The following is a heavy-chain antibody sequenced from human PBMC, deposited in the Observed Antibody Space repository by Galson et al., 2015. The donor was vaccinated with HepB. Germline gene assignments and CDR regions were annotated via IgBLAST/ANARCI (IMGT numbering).Heavy chain of an antibody. D-gene: IGHD2-2*03. Sequence: SLRLSCAASGFTFSSYGMHWVRQAPGKGLEWVAVIWYDGSNKYYADSVKGRFTISRDNSKNTLYLQMNSLRAEDTAVYYCARNADLDGYFDYWGQGTQVTVSS. V-gene: IGHV3-33*01. CDR1: GFTFSSYG. CDR2: IWYDGSNK. J-gene: IGHJ4*02. CDR3: ARNADLDGYFDY.